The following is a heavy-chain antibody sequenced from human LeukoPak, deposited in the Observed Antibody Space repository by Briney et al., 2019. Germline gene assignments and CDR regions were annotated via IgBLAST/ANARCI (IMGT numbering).Heavy chain of an antibody. CDR3: ATASTVTTERGSVVRAFDI. D-gene: IGHD4-17*01. CDR2: MNPNSGNT. V-gene: IGHV1-8*01. J-gene: IGHJ3*02. CDR1: GYTFTSYD. Sequence: ASVKVSCKASGYTFTSYDINRVRQATGQGLEWMGWMNPNSGNTGYAQKFQGRDTMTRNTSISTAYMELSSLRSEDTAVYYCATASTVTTERGSVVRAFDIWGQGTMVTVSS.